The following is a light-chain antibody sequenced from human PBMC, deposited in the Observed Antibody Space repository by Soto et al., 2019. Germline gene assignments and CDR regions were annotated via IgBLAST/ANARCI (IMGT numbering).Light chain of an antibody. Sequence: DIQMTQSPFSLSASLGDRVTITCRASQSISDYLNWYQQKPGKGPTLLIFAASSLQVGVPSRFSGSGSGTDFTLTISSLQPEDFATYFCQQSHSAPFTFGPGTTVDIK. V-gene: IGKV1-39*01. CDR2: AAS. CDR1: QSISDY. J-gene: IGKJ3*01. CDR3: QQSHSAPFT.